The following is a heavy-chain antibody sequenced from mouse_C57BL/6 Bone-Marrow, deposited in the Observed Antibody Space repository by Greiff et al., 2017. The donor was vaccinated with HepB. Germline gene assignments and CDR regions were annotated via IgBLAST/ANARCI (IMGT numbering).Heavy chain of an antibody. CDR3: VRQGYSNPRDY. J-gene: IGHJ4*01. CDR2: IRSKSNNYAT. V-gene: IGHV10-1*01. D-gene: IGHD2-5*01. Sequence: EVKLMESGGGLVQPKGSLKLSCAASGFSFNTYAMNWVRQAPGKGLEWVARIRSKSNNYATYYADSVKDRFTISRDDSESMLYLQMNNLKTEDTAMYYCVRQGYSNPRDYWGQGTSVTVSS. CDR1: GFSFNTYA.